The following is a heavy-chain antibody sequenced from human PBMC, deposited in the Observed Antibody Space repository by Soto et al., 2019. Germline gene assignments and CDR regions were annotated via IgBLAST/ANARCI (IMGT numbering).Heavy chain of an antibody. D-gene: IGHD3-10*01. CDR3: ARLGGVTMVRGVLTAFDI. V-gene: IGHV4-59*08. Sequence: PSETLSLTCTVSGGSVSSYFWSWVRQPPGKGLEWIAYIFYTGSSSYNPSLKSRATMSIDTSKNHFSLKLSSVIAADTAVYYFARLGGVTMVRGVLTAFDIWGQGTMVTVSS. CDR2: IFYTGSS. CDR1: GGSVSSYF. J-gene: IGHJ3*02.